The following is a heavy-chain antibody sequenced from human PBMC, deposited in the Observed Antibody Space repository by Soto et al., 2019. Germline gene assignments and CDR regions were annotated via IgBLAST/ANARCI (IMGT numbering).Heavy chain of an antibody. CDR3: TTGSVEGY. V-gene: IGHV3-15*07. CDR1: GFTISGAW. CDR2: IKTKTQGETT. Sequence: EVQLGESGGGLVKPGGSLRLSCAASGFTISGAWMNWVRQAPGKGLEWVGRIKTKTQGETTDYAAPVKGRFTISRDDSENTLSLHMNSLKIEDTAVYYCTTGSVEGYWGQGTLVTVSS. D-gene: IGHD1-26*01. J-gene: IGHJ4*02.